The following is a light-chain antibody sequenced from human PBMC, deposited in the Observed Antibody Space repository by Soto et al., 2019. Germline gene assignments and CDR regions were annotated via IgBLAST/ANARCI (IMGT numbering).Light chain of an antibody. CDR3: QQYGSSLKT. CDR2: GAS. CDR1: QRVTSSY. J-gene: IGKJ1*01. Sequence: EMVFREYPFTRCLSPRERATLSCRASQRVTSSYLAWYQQKPGQAPRLLIYGASTRATGIPARFSGSGSGTEFTLTISSLQSEDFAVYYCQQYGSSLKTFAQGTKVDIK. V-gene: IGKV3-20*01.